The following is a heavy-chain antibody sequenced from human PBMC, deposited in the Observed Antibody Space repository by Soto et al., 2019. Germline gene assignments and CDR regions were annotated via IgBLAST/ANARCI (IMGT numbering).Heavy chain of an antibody. D-gene: IGHD2-2*01. CDR3: ARGSCISTSCYYYYYYGMDV. CDR1: GYTFTSYD. V-gene: IGHV1-8*01. Sequence: QVQLVQSGAEVKKPGASVKVSCKASGYTFTSYDINWVRQATGQGLEWMGWMNPNSGNTGYAQKFQGRVTMTRKTSISTAYMELSSMRSEDTAVYYCARGSCISTSCYYYYYYGMDVWGQGTTVTVSS. CDR2: MNPNSGNT. J-gene: IGHJ6*02.